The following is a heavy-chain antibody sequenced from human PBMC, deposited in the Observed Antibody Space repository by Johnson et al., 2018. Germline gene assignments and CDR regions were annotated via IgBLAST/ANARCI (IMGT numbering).Heavy chain of an antibody. CDR2: IRSKAYGGTT. V-gene: IGHV3-49*03. CDR3: TSPESSGYTPFDI. CDR1: GFTFGDYA. J-gene: IGHJ3*02. D-gene: IGHD3-22*01. Sequence: VQLVESGGGLVQPGRSLRLSCTASGFTFGDYAMSCFRQAPGKGLEWVGFIRSKAYGGTTEYAASVKGRFTISRDDSKCIAYLQINSLKTEDTAVYYCTSPESSGYTPFDIWGQGTMVTVSS.